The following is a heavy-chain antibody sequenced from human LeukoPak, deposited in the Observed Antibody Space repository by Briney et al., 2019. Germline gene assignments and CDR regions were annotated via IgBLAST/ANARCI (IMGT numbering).Heavy chain of an antibody. CDR2: INHSGST. J-gene: IGHJ4*02. CDR3: ARVRYYDFWSGFSRPHIFDY. CDR1: GGSFSGYY. Sequence: SETLSLTCAVYGGSFSGYYWSWIRQPPGKGLEWIGEINHSGSTNYNPSLKSRVTTSVDTSKNQFSLKLSSVTAADTAVYYCARVRYYDFWSGFSRPHIFDYWGQGTLVTVSS. V-gene: IGHV4-34*01. D-gene: IGHD3-3*01.